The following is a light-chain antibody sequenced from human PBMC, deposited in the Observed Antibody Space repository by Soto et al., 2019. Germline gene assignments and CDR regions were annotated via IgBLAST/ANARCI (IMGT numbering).Light chain of an antibody. CDR1: SSNIGAGYD. Sequence: QSVLTQPPSVSGAPGQRVTISCTGSSSNIGAGYDVHWYQQFPGTAPKLLIYGNSNRPSGVPDRFSGSKSGTSVSLAITGLQAEDEADYYCQSYDSSLSVYVFGTRTRSPS. CDR2: GNS. CDR3: QSYDSSLSVYV. V-gene: IGLV1-40*01. J-gene: IGLJ1*01.